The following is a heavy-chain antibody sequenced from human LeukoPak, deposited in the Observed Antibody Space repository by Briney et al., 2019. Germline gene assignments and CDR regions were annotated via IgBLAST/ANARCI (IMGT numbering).Heavy chain of an antibody. D-gene: IGHD3-9*01. V-gene: IGHV3-30-3*01. CDR1: GFTFSSYA. Sequence: GGSLRLSCAASGFTFSSYAMHWVRQAPGKGLEWVAVISCDGSNKYYADSVKGRFTISRDNSKNTLYLQMNSLRAEDTAVYYCAREEDWAAPHWYFDLWGRGTLVTVSS. CDR2: ISCDGSNK. J-gene: IGHJ2*01. CDR3: AREEDWAAPHWYFDL.